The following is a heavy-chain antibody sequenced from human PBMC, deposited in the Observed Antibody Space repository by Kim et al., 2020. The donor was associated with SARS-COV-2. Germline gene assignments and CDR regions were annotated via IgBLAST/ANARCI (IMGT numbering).Heavy chain of an antibody. J-gene: IGHJ4*02. Sequence: SETLSLTCTVSGGSISSSSYYWGWIRQPPGKGLEWIGSIYYSGSTYYNPSLKSRVTISVDTSKNQFSLKLSSVTAADTAVYYCASGPGYCSGGSCYFDYWGQGTLVTVSS. V-gene: IGHV4-39*01. CDR1: GGSISSSSYY. CDR3: ASGPGYCSGGSCYFDY. CDR2: IYYSGST. D-gene: IGHD2-15*01.